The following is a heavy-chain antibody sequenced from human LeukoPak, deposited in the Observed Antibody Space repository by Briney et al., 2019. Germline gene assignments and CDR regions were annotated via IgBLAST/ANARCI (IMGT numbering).Heavy chain of an antibody. CDR3: TTDGVGIEGATFDY. CDR1: GFTFINAW. J-gene: IGHJ4*02. CDR2: IKAKPHGGTT. V-gene: IGHV3-15*01. D-gene: IGHD1-26*01. Sequence: GGSLRLSCAASGFTFINAWMAWVRQAPGKGLEWVGRIKAKPHGGTTDYAAPVKGRFTISRDDSKNTLYLQMNSLKTEDTAVYYCTTDGVGIEGATFDYWGQGILVTVSS.